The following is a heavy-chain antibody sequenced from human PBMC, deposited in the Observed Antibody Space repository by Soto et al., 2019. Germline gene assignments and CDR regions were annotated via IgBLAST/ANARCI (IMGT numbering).Heavy chain of an antibody. D-gene: IGHD2-2*01. CDR1: GFTLSSYG. Sequence: GSLRLSCVGSGFTLSSYGMHWVRQAPGKGLECVAVISDTGSSHYYAASVEGRFTISRENSKNTLSLHMDRLRVEDTAVYYCAKDRGGDCPDNSCYFGADYWGQGTPVTVSS. CDR3: AKDRGGDCPDNSCYFGADY. CDR2: ISDTGSSH. J-gene: IGHJ4*02. V-gene: IGHV3-30*18.